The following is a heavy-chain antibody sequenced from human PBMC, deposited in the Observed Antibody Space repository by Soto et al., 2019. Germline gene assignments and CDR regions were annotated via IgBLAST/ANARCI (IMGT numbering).Heavy chain of an antibody. CDR2: ISYDGSNK. CDR1: GFTFSSYG. CDR3: AKISSSSYTFSAPIDY. J-gene: IGHJ4*02. Sequence: GGSLRLSCAASGFTFSSYGMHWVRQAPGKGLEWVAVISYDGSNKYYADSVKGRFTISRDNSKNTLYLQMNSLRAEDTAVYYCAKISSSSYTFSAPIDYWGQGTLVTVSS. D-gene: IGHD2-2*01. V-gene: IGHV3-30*18.